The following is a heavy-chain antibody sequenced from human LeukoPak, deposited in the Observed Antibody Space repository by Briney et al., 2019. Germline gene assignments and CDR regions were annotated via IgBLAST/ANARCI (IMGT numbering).Heavy chain of an antibody. V-gene: IGHV3-33*01. CDR1: GSTFSSYG. J-gene: IGHJ4*02. CDR3: ARDKLVDTAMVFDY. CDR2: IWYDGGNK. Sequence: GGSLRLSCAASGSTFSSYGMHWVRQAPGKGLEWVAVIWYDGGNKYYADSVKGRFTISRDNSKNTLYLQMNSLRAEDTAVYYCARDKLVDTAMVFDYWGQGTLVTVSS. D-gene: IGHD5-18*01.